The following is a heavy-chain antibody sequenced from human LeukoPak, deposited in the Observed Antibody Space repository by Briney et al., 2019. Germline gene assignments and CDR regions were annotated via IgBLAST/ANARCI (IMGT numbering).Heavy chain of an antibody. CDR1: GFTFDDYT. J-gene: IGHJ6*03. Sequence: GGSLRLSCAASGFTFDDYTMHWVRQAPGKGLEWVSLISWDGGSTYYADSVKGRFTISRDNSKNSLYLQMNSLRTEDTALYYCAKEEQQLVRDYYYYYMDVWGKGTTVTVSS. V-gene: IGHV3-43*01. D-gene: IGHD6-13*01. CDR3: AKEEQQLVRDYYYYYMDV. CDR2: ISWDGGST.